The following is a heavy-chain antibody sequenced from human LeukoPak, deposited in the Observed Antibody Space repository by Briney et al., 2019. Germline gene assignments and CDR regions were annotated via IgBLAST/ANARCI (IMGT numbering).Heavy chain of an antibody. CDR3: SKELWYSSSWYFGHDAFDI. J-gene: IGHJ3*02. V-gene: IGHV1-69*06. CDR2: IIPIFGTA. CDR1: GGTFSSYA. Sequence: GASVKVSGKASGGTFSSYAISWVRQAPGQGLEWMGGIIPIFGTANYAQNFEGRVTITADKSTRTAYVELSSLRSEDTAVYYCSKELWYSSSWYFGHDAFDIWGQGKMVTVSS. D-gene: IGHD6-13*01.